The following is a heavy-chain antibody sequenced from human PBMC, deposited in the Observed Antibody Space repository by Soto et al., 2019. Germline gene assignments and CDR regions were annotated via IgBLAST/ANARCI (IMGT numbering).Heavy chain of an antibody. CDR1: GFTFTKHA. J-gene: IGHJ4*02. Sequence: GGSLRLSCAASGFTFTKHAMTWVRQAPGKGLEWVSALASSGDNTYYADSVKGRFAISRDISKNMVFLQMNSLRAEDTAIYYCARVAGALLPFDYWGQGILVTVSS. D-gene: IGHD7-27*01. CDR3: ARVAGALLPFDY. V-gene: IGHV3-23*01. CDR2: LASSGDNT.